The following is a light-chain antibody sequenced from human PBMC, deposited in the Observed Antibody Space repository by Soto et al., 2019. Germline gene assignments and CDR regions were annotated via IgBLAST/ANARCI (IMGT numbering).Light chain of an antibody. V-gene: IGKV1-12*01. Sequence: DIQMPQSPSSVSASVGDRLTMTCRASQGISGWLAWYQQKPGKAPNLLIYDASSLQSGVPSRFSGSGSGTDFTLTISSLQPEDFATYYCQQSYSTPLTFGGGTKVDIK. J-gene: IGKJ4*01. CDR2: DAS. CDR3: QQSYSTPLT. CDR1: QGISGW.